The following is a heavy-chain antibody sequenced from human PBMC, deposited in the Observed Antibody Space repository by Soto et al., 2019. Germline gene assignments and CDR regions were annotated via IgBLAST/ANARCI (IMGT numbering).Heavy chain of an antibody. V-gene: IGHV5-10-1*01. Sequence: GESLKISCKGSGYSFTSYWISWVRQMPGKGLEWMGRIDPSDSYTNYSPSFQGHVTISAGKSISTAYLQWSSLKASDTAMYYCARLYYYDSSGYYRRYYFDYWGQGTLVTVSS. CDR2: IDPSDSYT. CDR1: GYSFTSYW. D-gene: IGHD3-22*01. J-gene: IGHJ4*02. CDR3: ARLYYYDSSGYYRRYYFDY.